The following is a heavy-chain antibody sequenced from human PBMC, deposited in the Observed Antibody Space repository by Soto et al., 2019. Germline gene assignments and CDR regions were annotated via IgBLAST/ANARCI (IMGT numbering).Heavy chain of an antibody. J-gene: IGHJ4*02. CDR1: GGTFSSHS. CDR2: IITLFGTS. Sequence: VQLMQSGAEVKKPGSSVKVSCKASGGTFSSHSINWVRQAPGQGLEWMGGIITLFGTSNYAQNLQGRVTITADQSTSTAYMELNSLTSDDAAVYYCAIEVGYGDFSAALLDWGQGTVVTVSS. CDR3: AIEVGYGDFSAALLD. D-gene: IGHD2-21*02. V-gene: IGHV1-69*01.